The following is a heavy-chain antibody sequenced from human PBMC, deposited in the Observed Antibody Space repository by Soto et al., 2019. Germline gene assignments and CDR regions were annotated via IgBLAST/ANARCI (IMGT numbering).Heavy chain of an antibody. CDR2: ISSSSSYI. Sequence: GGSLRLSCAASGFTFSSYSMNWVRQAPGKGLEWVSSISSSSSYIYYADSVKGRFTISRDNAKNSLYLQMNSLRAEDTAVYYCAREYECSGGSCYGEFYYYYYYMDVWGKGTTVTVSS. V-gene: IGHV3-21*01. J-gene: IGHJ6*03. D-gene: IGHD2-15*01. CDR1: GFTFSSYS. CDR3: AREYECSGGSCYGEFYYYYYYMDV.